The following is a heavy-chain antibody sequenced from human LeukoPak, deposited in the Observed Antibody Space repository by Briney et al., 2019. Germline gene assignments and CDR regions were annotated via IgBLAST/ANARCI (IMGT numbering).Heavy chain of an antibody. Sequence: SETLSLTCAVYGGSFTAYYWGWIRQPPGKGLEWIGNVFYDGSTHYNPSLKSRVTISVDTSKNEFSLMLTSVTAADTAVYYCARDDSSGPYPNHDYHGMDVWGQGTTVTVSS. D-gene: IGHD3-22*01. CDR2: VFYDGST. CDR1: GGSFTAYY. J-gene: IGHJ6*02. CDR3: ARDDSSGPYPNHDYHGMDV. V-gene: IGHV4-34*12.